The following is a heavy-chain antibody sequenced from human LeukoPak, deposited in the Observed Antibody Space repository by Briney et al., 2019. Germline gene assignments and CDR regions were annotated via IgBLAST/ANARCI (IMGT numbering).Heavy chain of an antibody. Sequence: ASVKVSCKASGYTFTGYYMHWVRQAPRQGLEWMGWINPNSGGTNYAQKFQGRVTMTRDTSISTAYMELSRLRSDDTAVYYCARLVFTGENYFDYWGQGTLVTVSS. CDR3: ARLVFTGENYFDY. D-gene: IGHD6-6*01. V-gene: IGHV1-2*02. CDR2: INPNSGGT. CDR1: GYTFTGYY. J-gene: IGHJ4*02.